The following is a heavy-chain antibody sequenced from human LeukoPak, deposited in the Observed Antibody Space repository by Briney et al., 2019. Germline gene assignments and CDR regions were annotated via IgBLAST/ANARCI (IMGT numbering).Heavy chain of an antibody. J-gene: IGHJ4*02. CDR1: GFTFNSYG. CDR2: ISFDESVK. V-gene: IGHV3-30*18. Sequence: GGSLRLSCAASGFTFNSYGMHWVRQAPGKGLEWVAVISFDESVKCYADSVKGRFTISRDNSKNTLYLQMNSLRAEDTAVYYCAKDAGTWGYGYNFDYWGQGTLLTVSS. D-gene: IGHD7-27*01. CDR3: AKDAGTWGYGYNFDY.